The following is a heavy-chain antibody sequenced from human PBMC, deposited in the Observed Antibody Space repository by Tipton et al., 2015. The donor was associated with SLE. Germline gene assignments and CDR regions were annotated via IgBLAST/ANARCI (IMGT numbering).Heavy chain of an antibody. CDR1: GFTFSSYS. J-gene: IGHJ2*01. CDR2: ISSSSSYI. V-gene: IGHV3-21*01. CDR3: ARGEGTLNWYFDL. Sequence: SLRLSCAASGFTFSSYSMNWVRQAPGKGLEWVSSISSSSSYIYYADSVKGRFTISRDNAKNSLYLLMNSLRAEDTAVYYCARGEGTLNWYFDLWGRGTLVTVSS. D-gene: IGHD1-1*01.